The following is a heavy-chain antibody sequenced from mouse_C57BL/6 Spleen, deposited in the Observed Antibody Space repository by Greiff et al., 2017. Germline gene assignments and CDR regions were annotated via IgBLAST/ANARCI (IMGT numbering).Heavy chain of an antibody. CDR1: GYSFTDYN. J-gene: IGHJ4*01. CDR2: INPTDGDT. D-gene: IGHD3-2*02. Sequence: EVQLQQSGPELVKPGASVKMSCKASGYSFTDYNMNWVKQSTGQGLEWIGGINPTDGDTSYTQKFQDKDTLTVDTSSNTAYMQLNSLTSQDSAVYYCARRTGSDAIDYWGQGTSVTVSS. CDR3: ARRTGSDAIDY. V-gene: IGHV1-39*01.